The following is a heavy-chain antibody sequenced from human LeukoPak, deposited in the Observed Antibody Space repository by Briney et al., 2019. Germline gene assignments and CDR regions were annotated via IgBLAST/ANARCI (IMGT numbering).Heavy chain of an antibody. D-gene: IGHD2-2*01. CDR1: GGSISSYY. CDR2: ISYTGST. J-gene: IGHJ4*02. CDR3: AGTRQYIVVVPAATDY. V-gene: IGHV4-59*01. Sequence: SETLSLTCTVSGGSISSYYWSWIRQPPGKGLEWIGYISYTGSTKSNPALKSRVTISGDRSKNQFSLKMTSVTAADTAVYYCAGTRQYIVVVPAATDYWGQGTLVTVSS.